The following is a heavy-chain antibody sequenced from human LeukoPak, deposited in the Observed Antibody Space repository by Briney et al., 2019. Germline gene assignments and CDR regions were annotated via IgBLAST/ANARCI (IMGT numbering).Heavy chain of an antibody. CDR2: ISGSGGST. CDR3: AKDRGAPAAIMGDYMDV. D-gene: IGHD2-2*01. J-gene: IGHJ6*03. V-gene: IGHV3-23*01. Sequence: GGSLRLSCAASGFTFSSYAMSWVRQAPGKGLEWVSGISGSGGSTYYADSVKGRFTISRDNSKNTLYLQMNSLRAEDTAVYYCAKDRGAPAAIMGDYMDVWGKGTTVTVS. CDR1: GFTFSSYA.